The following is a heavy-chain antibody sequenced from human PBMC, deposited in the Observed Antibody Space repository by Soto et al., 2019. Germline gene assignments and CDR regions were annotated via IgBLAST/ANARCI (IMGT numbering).Heavy chain of an antibody. CDR2: INHSGST. Sequence: SATLSLTCAVYGGSFSGYYWSWIRQPPGKGLEWIGEINHSGSTNYNPSLKSRVTISVDTSKNQFSLKLSSVTAADTAVYYCARWKRITMVRGVIIKDSYYYGMDVWGQGTTVTVSS. J-gene: IGHJ6*02. V-gene: IGHV4-34*01. D-gene: IGHD3-10*01. CDR1: GGSFSGYY. CDR3: ARWKRITMVRGVIIKDSYYYGMDV.